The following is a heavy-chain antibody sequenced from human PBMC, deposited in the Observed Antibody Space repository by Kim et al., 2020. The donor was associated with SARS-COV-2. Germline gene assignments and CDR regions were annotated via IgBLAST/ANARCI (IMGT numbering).Heavy chain of an antibody. D-gene: IGHD3-9*01. CDR2: INAGNGNT. Sequence: ASVKVSCKASGYTFTSYAMHWVRQAPGQRLEWMGWINAGNGNTKYSQKFQGRVTITRDTSASTAYMELSSLRSEDSAVYYCARGDPLRYFDWSVDYWGQGTLVTVSS. J-gene: IGHJ4*02. V-gene: IGHV1-3*01. CDR1: GYTFTSYA. CDR3: ARGDPLRYFDWSVDY.